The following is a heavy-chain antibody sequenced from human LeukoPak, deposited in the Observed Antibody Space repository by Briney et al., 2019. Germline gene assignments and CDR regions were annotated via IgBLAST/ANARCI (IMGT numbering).Heavy chain of an antibody. CDR3: ATGQGHGMDV. Sequence: PGGSLRLSCAASGFTFSSYWMHWVRQAPGKGLVWDSRINSDGSSTSYADSVKGRFTISRDNAKNTLYLQMNSLRAEDTAVYYCATGQGHGMDVWGQGTTVTVSS. CDR2: INSDGSST. D-gene: IGHD1-14*01. J-gene: IGHJ6*02. V-gene: IGHV3-74*01. CDR1: GFTFSSYW.